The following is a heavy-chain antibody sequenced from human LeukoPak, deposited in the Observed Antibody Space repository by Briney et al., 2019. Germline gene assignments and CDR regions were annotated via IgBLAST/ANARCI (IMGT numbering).Heavy chain of an antibody. J-gene: IGHJ1*01. V-gene: IGHV3-23*01. Sequence: GGSLRLSCVASEFTFTSYGMSWVRQAPGKGLKWVSAISGSGGGTYYADSVKGRITISRDNSKNTLYLQMNSLRAEDTAVYYCARANPVLMISKYFQHWGQGTLVTVSS. D-gene: IGHD2-8*01. CDR1: EFTFTSYG. CDR2: ISGSGGGT. CDR3: ARANPVLMISKYFQH.